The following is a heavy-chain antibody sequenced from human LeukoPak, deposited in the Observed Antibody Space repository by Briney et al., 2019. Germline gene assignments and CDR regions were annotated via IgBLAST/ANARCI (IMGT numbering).Heavy chain of an antibody. V-gene: IGHV3-30*04. CDR2: ISFDGSDK. CDR1: GFSFSSFA. Sequence: GGSLRLSCAASGFSFSSFAMHWVRQAPGKGLEWVTVISFDGSDKFYTDSVKGRFTISRENSKNTLYLQMKNLTAEDTAVYYCATVGIRTASDNWGQGTLVSVSS. J-gene: IGHJ4*02. D-gene: IGHD1-14*01. CDR3: ATVGIRTASDN.